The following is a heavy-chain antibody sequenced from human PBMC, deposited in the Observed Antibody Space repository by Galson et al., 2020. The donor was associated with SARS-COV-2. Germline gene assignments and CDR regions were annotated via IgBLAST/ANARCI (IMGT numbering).Heavy chain of an antibody. CDR2: ISGSGATT. V-gene: IGHV3-23*01. CDR1: EFTFDIFA. J-gene: IGHJ4*02. D-gene: IGHD4-17*01. Sequence: SCAASEFTFDIFALSWVRQGPGKGLEWVSTISGSGATTYYPDSLKGRFTISRDNSKNTLYLQMNSLRAEDTAVYYCAKGAEYGASGADYWGQGTLVTVSS. CDR3: AKGAEYGASGADY.